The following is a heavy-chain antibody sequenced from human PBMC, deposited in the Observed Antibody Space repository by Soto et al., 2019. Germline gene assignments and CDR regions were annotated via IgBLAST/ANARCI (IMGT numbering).Heavy chain of an antibody. D-gene: IGHD2-2*01. CDR1: GFTFSSYG. Sequence: QVQLVESGGGVVQPGRSLRLSCAASGFTFSSYGMHWVRQAPGKGLEWVAVISYDGSNKYYPDSVKGRFTISRDNSKNTLYLQRNSLRAEDTAVYYCAKDHGCSSTSCYGGMDYWGQGTLVTVSS. V-gene: IGHV3-30*18. CDR3: AKDHGCSSTSCYGGMDY. CDR2: ISYDGSNK. J-gene: IGHJ4*02.